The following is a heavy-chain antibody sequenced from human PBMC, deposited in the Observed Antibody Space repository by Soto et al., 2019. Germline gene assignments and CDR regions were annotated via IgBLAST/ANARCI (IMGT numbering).Heavy chain of an antibody. D-gene: IGHD2-21*02. CDR2: ISAYNGNT. Sequence: ASVNVSCKTSGYTFIAYGLAWPRQAPGQGLEWMGWISAYNGNTRYAQKLQGRVTVTTDTSTSTAYMELRSLRSDDTAVYYCARDGLRKTATSYYYYYGMDVWGQGTTVTVSS. CDR3: ARDGLRKTATSYYYYYGMDV. J-gene: IGHJ6*02. CDR1: GYTFIAYG. V-gene: IGHV1-18*01.